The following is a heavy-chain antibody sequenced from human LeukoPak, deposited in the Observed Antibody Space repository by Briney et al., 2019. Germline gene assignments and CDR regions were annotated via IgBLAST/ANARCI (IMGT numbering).Heavy chain of an antibody. D-gene: IGHD3-22*01. CDR2: ISYDGSNK. CDR1: GFTFSSYA. V-gene: IGHV3-30-3*01. CDR3: ARGTYYDRLGVTFDI. J-gene: IGHJ3*02. Sequence: PGRSLRLSCAASGFTFSSYAMHWVRQAPAKGLEWVAVISYDGSNKYYADSVKGRSTISRDNSKNTLYLQMNSLRAEDTAVYYCARGTYYDRLGVTFDIWGQGTMVTVSS.